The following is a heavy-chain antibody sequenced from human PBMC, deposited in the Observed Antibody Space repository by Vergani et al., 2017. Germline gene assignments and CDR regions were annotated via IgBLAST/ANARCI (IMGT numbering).Heavy chain of an antibody. CDR1: GFTLSNYD. CDR3: AKVCGSTSCPYGGGAFDV. Sequence: QVQLVESGGGVVQRGGSLRLSCATSGFTLSNYDMQWIRQGPGKGLEFVAFIQFDGSNQYYADPVKGRFTLSRDNSKNTLYLQMTDLRAEDTATYYCAKVCGSTSCPYGGGAFDVWGHGTMVTVSS. D-gene: IGHD2-2*01. CDR2: IQFDGSNQ. V-gene: IGHV3-30*02. J-gene: IGHJ3*01.